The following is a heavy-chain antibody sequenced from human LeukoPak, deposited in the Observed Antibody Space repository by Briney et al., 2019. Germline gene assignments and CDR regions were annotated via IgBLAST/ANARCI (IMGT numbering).Heavy chain of an antibody. V-gene: IGHV1-2*02. Sequence: ASMKVSWKASGNTFNGYYMHWVPQAPGQGLELMGWINPNSGGTNYAQKFQGRVTMTRDTSISTAYMELSRLRSDDTAVYYCARDARRGYYYYMDVWGKGTTVTVSS. J-gene: IGHJ6*03. CDR3: ARDARRGYYYYMDV. CDR1: GNTFNGYY. CDR2: INPNSGGT.